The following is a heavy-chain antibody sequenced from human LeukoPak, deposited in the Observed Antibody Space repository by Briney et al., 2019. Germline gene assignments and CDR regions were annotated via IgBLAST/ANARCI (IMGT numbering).Heavy chain of an antibody. Sequence: PGGSLRLSCAASGFTFSSYAMSWVRQAPGKGLEWVSAISGSGGSTYYADSVKGRFTISRDNSKNTLYLQMNSLRAEGTAVYYCAKVRFGYYSTYYFDYWGQGTLVTVSS. CDR3: AKVRFGYYSTYYFDY. D-gene: IGHD3-22*01. CDR2: ISGSGGST. J-gene: IGHJ4*02. CDR1: GFTFSSYA. V-gene: IGHV3-23*01.